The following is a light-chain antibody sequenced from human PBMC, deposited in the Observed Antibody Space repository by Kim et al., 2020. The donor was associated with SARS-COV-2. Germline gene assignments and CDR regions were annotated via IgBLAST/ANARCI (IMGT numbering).Light chain of an antibody. CDR2: RND. CDR3: AAWDDSLKGVV. J-gene: IGLJ2*01. CDR1: SSNIGGNT. V-gene: IGLV1-44*01. Sequence: QSVLTQPPSASGTPGQRVTISCTGSSSNIGGNTVTWYQQLPGTAPKVLIYRNDERPSGVPGRFSGSKSGTSASLAISGIQSEDEADYHCAAWDDSLKGVVFGGGTKVTVL.